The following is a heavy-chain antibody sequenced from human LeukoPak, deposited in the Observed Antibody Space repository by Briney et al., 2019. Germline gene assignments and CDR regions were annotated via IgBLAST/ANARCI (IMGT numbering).Heavy chain of an antibody. CDR2: ISWNSGSI. Sequence: GGSLRLSCAASGFTFDDYAMHWVRQAPGKGLEWVSGISWNSGSIGYADSVKGRFTISRDNAKNSLYLQMNSLRAEDTAVYYCAKSPGGRSSTLGLFDYWGQGTLVTVSS. CDR3: AKSPGGRSSTLGLFDY. J-gene: IGHJ4*02. CDR1: GFTFDDYA. V-gene: IGHV3-9*01. D-gene: IGHD2-2*01.